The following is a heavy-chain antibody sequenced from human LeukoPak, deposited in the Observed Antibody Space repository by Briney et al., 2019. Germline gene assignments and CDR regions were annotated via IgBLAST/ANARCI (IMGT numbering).Heavy chain of an antibody. CDR3: ARLGPAAGTSFDY. J-gene: IGHJ4*02. D-gene: IGHD6-13*01. Sequence: SETLSLTCTVSAGSTSNYYWSWIRQPPGKGLEWIGYISYSGSTNYNPSLKSRVTISVDTSKNQFSLKLSSVTAADTAVYYCARLGPAAGTSFDYWGQGTLVTVSS. CDR1: AGSTSNYY. V-gene: IGHV4-59*08. CDR2: ISYSGST.